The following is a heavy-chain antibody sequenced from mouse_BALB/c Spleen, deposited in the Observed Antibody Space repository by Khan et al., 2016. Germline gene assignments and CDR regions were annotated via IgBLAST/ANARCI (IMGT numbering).Heavy chain of an antibody. V-gene: IGHV1-9*01. D-gene: IGHD2-3*01. Sequence: VKLLESGAELMKPGASVKISCKATGYTFSSYWIEWVKQRPGHGLEWIGEILPGSGSTNYNEKFKGKATFTADTSSNTAYMQLSSLTSEDSAVYYCAREDGYYEAYWGQGTLVTVSA. CDR2: ILPGSGST. J-gene: IGHJ3*01. CDR1: GYTFSSYW. CDR3: AREDGYYEAY.